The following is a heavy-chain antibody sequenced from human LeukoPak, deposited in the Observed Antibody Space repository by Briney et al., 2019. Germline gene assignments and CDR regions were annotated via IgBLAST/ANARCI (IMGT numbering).Heavy chain of an antibody. V-gene: IGHV4-4*07. J-gene: IGHJ4*02. Sequence: SETMSLTSTVSGGSISYYYWSWIRQPAGKGMEWIGRTYSSGTHTYNTSLKGRVTMSIDTSKNQFSLMVNSVTAADTAVYYCARDKDGFHVDYWGQGILVTVSS. CDR3: ARDKDGFHVDY. CDR2: TYSSGTH. D-gene: IGHD5-24*01. CDR1: GGSISYYY.